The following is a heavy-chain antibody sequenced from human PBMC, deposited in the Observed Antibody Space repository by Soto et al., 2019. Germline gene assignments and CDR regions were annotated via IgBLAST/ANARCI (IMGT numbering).Heavy chain of an antibody. J-gene: IGHJ5*02. CDR3: ARHRHPRGTVGATSPLDP. CDR2: HYSGGST. Sequence: GGSLRLSCAISGFSVSSNYLSWVRQAPGKGLEWVSVHYSGGSTYYADSVQGRFTISRDKSNNALYLQMRRVRAEDTAVYFCARHRHPRGTVGATSPLDPWGQGTQVTV. CDR1: GFSVSSNY. D-gene: IGHD1-26*01. V-gene: IGHV3-53*01.